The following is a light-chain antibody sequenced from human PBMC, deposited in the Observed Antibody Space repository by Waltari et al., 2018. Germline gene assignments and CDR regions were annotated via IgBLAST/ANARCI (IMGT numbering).Light chain of an antibody. Sequence: SYELTQPPSVSVSPGQTASITCSGDELGDKYACWYQQKPGQSPVLVIYQDSKRPSGIPERFSGSNSGNTATLTISGTQAMDEADYYCQAWDSSTACVVFGVGTKLTVL. CDR1: ELGDKY. J-gene: IGLJ2*01. CDR2: QDS. CDR3: QAWDSSTACVV. V-gene: IGLV3-1*01.